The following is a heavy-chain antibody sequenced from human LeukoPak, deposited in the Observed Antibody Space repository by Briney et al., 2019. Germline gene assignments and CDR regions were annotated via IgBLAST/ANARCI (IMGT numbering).Heavy chain of an antibody. V-gene: IGHV4-59*01. D-gene: IGHD6-13*01. CDR1: GGSISSYY. CDR2: IYYSGST. Sequence: PSETLSLTCTVSGGSISSYYWSWLRQPPGKGLEWIGYIYYSGSTNYNPSLKSRVTISVDTSKNQFSLKLSSVTAADTAVYYCARRYSSSWYGGFDPWGQGTLVTVSS. CDR3: ARRYSSSWYGGFDP. J-gene: IGHJ5*02.